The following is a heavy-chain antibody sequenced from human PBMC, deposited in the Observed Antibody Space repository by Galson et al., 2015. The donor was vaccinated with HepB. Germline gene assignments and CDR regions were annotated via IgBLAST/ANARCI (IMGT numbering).Heavy chain of an antibody. CDR3: ARVQVYSSNWTWYFDL. V-gene: IGHV3-48*04. J-gene: IGHJ2*01. CDR2: ISSSSRSI. CDR1: GFTFSNYN. D-gene: IGHD6-13*01. Sequence: SLRLSCAASGFTFSNYNMNWVRQAPGKGLEWVSYISSSSRSIYYADSVKGRFTISRDNARSSLYLQMNSLRVEDTAVYYCARVQVYSSNWTWYFDLWGRGTVVAGSS.